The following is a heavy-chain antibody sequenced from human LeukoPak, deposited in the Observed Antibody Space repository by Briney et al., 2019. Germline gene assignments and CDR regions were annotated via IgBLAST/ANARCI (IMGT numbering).Heavy chain of an antibody. CDR3: AREEYRSGWFHDY. D-gene: IGHD6-19*01. Sequence: GESLKISCKGSGYRFASYWIGWVRQMPGKGLEWMGVIYPGDSDTRYSPSFQGQVTISADKSISTAYLHWSSLKASDTAMYYCAREEYRSGWFHDYWGQGTLVTVSS. J-gene: IGHJ4*02. V-gene: IGHV5-51*01. CDR2: IYPGDSDT. CDR1: GYRFASYW.